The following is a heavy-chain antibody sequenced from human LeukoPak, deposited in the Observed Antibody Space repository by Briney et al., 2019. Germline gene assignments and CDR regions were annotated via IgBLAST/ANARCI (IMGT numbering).Heavy chain of an antibody. CDR1: GFTFSSYW. D-gene: IGHD3-16*02. J-gene: IGHJ4*02. CDR3: ARDQYYVWGSYRYSRPFDY. V-gene: IGHV3-74*01. Sequence: GGSLRLSCAASGFTFSSYWMHWVRQAPGKGLVWVSRINSDGSSTGYADSVKGRFTISRDNAKNTLYLQMNSLRAEDTAVYYCARDQYYVWGSYRYSRPFDYWGQGTLVTVSS. CDR2: INSDGSST.